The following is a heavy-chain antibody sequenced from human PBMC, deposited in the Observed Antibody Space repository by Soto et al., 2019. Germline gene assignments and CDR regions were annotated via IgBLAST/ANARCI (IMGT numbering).Heavy chain of an antibody. CDR3: ARDSYTRY. V-gene: IGHV3-66*01. CDR1: GFIVSTSY. J-gene: IGHJ4*02. Sequence: GGSLRLSCAASGFIVSTSYMSWVRRAPGKGLEWVSIIYNDGSTYYADSVKGRFTASRDDSKNTLYLEILSLRVEDTAVYYCARDSYTRYWGQGTQVTVSS. D-gene: IGHD4-4*01. CDR2: IYNDGST.